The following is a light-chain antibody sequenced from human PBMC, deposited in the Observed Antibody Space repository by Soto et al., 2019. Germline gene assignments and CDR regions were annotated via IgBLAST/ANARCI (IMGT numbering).Light chain of an antibody. CDR2: DVT. J-gene: IGLJ1*01. V-gene: IGLV2-11*01. CDR1: SSDVGGYDY. Sequence: QSVLTQPPSVSGSPGQSVTISCTGTSSDVGGYDYVSWYQQRPGKAPKLLIYDVTKRPSGVPDRFSGSKSGNTVSLTISGLQAEDGADFYCCSYGGSFPFVFGAGTKLTVL. CDR3: CSYGGSFPFV.